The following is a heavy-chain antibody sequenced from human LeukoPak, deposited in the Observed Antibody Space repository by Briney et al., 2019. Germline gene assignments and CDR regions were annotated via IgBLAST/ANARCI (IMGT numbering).Heavy chain of an antibody. D-gene: IGHD7-27*01. CDR2: IKQDGSET. CDR1: GFTFRGYW. J-gene: IGHJ4*02. V-gene: IGHV3-7*01. CDR3: ARADWGSIDY. Sequence: GSLRLSCVASGFTFRGYWMSWVRQAPGKGLEWVAIIKQDGSETSYVDSVKGRFTISRDNAKDSLYLHVNILRAEDAAVYYCARADWGSIDYWGQGTLVTVSS.